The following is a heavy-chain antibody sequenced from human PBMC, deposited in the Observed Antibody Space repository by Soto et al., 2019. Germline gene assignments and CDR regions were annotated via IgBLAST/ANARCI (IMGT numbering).Heavy chain of an antibody. Sequence: GGSLGLACAASGFTVRSYGMSGVRQAPGKGLEWVANIKQGGSEKYYVDSVKGRFTISRDNAKNSLYLQMNSLRAEDTAVYYCARGQVTVTYYYYYYYYMDVWGKGTTVTVSS. CDR3: ARGQVTVTYYYYYYYYMDV. J-gene: IGHJ6*03. CDR1: GFTVRSYG. CDR2: IKQGGSEK. D-gene: IGHD4-17*01. V-gene: IGHV3-7*01.